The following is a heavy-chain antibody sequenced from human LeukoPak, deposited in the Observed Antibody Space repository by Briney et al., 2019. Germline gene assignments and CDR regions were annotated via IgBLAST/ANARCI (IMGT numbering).Heavy chain of an antibody. CDR1: GYTFTSYD. Sequence: ASVKVSCKASGYTFTSYDINWVRQATGQGLEWMGWMNPNSGNTGYAQKFQGRVTMTRNTSISTAYMELSSLRSDDTAVYYCARENQLLYAFDIWGQGTMVTVSS. J-gene: IGHJ3*02. D-gene: IGHD2-2*02. CDR3: ARENQLLYAFDI. CDR2: MNPNSGNT. V-gene: IGHV1-8*01.